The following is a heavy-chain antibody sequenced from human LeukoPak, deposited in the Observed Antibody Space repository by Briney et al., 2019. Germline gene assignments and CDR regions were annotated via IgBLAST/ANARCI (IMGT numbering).Heavy chain of an antibody. CDR3: AREGIVRTYDQ. J-gene: IGHJ4*02. CDR1: GDSISSYY. D-gene: IGHD2/OR15-2a*01. Sequence: VKPSETLSLTCTVSGDSISSYYWYWFRQPPGKELEWIACIYYSGITHYTPSLKSRVTISLDTSKNQFSLRLSSVTAADTAVYYSAREGIVRTYDQWGQGTLVTVSS. V-gene: IGHV4-59*12. CDR2: IYYSGIT.